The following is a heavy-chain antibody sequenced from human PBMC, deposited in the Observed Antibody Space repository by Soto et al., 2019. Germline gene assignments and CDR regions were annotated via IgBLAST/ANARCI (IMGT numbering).Heavy chain of an antibody. CDR2: ISTNNGKT. Sequence: QVQLVQSGAEVKEPGASVKVSCKASGYSFTSYDFTWVRQAPGQGLEWMGRISTNNGKTNYAQKFQGRVTMTTDTATSTAYMERRSLRSDDTAVYYCARQQLVHYDYWGQGTLVTVSS. J-gene: IGHJ4*02. D-gene: IGHD6-13*01. V-gene: IGHV1-18*04. CDR1: GYSFTSYD. CDR3: ARQQLVHYDY.